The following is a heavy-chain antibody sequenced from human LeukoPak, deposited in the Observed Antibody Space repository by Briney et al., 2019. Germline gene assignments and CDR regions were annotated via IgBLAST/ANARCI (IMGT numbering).Heavy chain of an antibody. CDR3: ARETRSGGSLLRGNWFDP. V-gene: IGHV4-4*07. CDR2: IYTSGST. D-gene: IGHD2-15*01. CDR1: GGSISSYY. Sequence: SETLSLTCTVSGGSISSYYWSWIRRPAGKGLEWIGRIYTSGSTNYNPSLKSRVTMSVDTSKNQFSLKLSSVTAADTAVYYCARETRSGGSLLRGNWFDPWGQGTLVTVSS. J-gene: IGHJ5*02.